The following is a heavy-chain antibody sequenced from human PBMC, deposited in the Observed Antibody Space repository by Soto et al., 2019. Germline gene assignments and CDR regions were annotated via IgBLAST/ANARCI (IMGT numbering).Heavy chain of an antibody. CDR2: MIPNIGNT. CDR1: GGTFSSYA. Sequence: GASVKASCKASGGTFSSYAISWVRQAPGQGLEWMGWMIPNIGNTSYAQKFQGRVTMTADTSISTAYMELSSLRSEDTAVYYCASAYCSSTSCFDYWGQRPLVTVSS. CDR3: ASAYCSSTSCFDY. D-gene: IGHD2-2*01. V-gene: IGHV1-8*02. J-gene: IGHJ4*02.